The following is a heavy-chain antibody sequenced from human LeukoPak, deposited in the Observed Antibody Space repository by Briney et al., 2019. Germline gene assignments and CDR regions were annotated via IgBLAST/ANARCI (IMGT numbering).Heavy chain of an antibody. D-gene: IGHD6-13*01. CDR1: GYTFTSYY. V-gene: IGHV1-46*01. Sequence: ASVKVSCKASGYTFTSYYMHWVRQGPGQGLEWMGIINPTSGDTTYAQKFQGRVTMTRDMSTSTVYMELSSLTSEDTAVFYCARYGYSSSWQGGWHAFDIWGQGTMVTVSS. CDR3: ARYGYSSSWQGGWHAFDI. J-gene: IGHJ3*02. CDR2: INPTSGDT.